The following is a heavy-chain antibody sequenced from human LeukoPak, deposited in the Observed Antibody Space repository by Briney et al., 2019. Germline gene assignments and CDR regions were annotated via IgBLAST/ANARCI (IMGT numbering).Heavy chain of an antibody. CDR1: GFTFSSYA. Sequence: GSLRLSCAASGFTFSSYAMSWVRQAPGKGLEWVSAISGSGGSTYYADSVKGRFTISRDNSKNTLYLQMNSLRAEDTAVYYCAKGSSSGWYPLRYFQHWGQGTLVTVSS. J-gene: IGHJ1*01. V-gene: IGHV3-23*01. CDR2: ISGSGGST. D-gene: IGHD6-19*01. CDR3: AKGSSSGWYPLRYFQH.